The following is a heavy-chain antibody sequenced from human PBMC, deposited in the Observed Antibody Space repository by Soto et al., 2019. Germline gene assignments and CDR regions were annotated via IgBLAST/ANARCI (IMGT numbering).Heavy chain of an antibody. V-gene: IGHV3-23*01. Sequence: GGSLRLSCAASGFTFSSYAMSWVRQAPGKGLEWVSAISGSGGGTYYADSMKGGFTITRDNSKNTLYLQMNSLRAEDMAVYYCLVDTLWMEDYYSMDVWGQGTTVTVSS. CDR2: ISGSGGGT. J-gene: IGHJ6*02. D-gene: IGHD5-12*01. CDR1: GFTFSSYA. CDR3: LVDTLWMEDYYSMDV.